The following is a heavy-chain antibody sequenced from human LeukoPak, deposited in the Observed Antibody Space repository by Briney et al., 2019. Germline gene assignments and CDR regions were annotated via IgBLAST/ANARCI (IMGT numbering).Heavy chain of an antibody. CDR2: ISGSGGST. CDR3: AKTPDIVATIDAFDI. V-gene: IGHV3-23*01. J-gene: IGHJ3*02. CDR1: GFTFSSYA. D-gene: IGHD5-12*01. Sequence: PWGALRLSCAASGFTFSSYAMSWVRQAPGKGLDWVSAISGSGGSTYYADFVKGRFPISRDNSKHTLYLQMNTLRAEDRAVYYCAKTPDIVATIDAFDIWGQGTMLTVSS.